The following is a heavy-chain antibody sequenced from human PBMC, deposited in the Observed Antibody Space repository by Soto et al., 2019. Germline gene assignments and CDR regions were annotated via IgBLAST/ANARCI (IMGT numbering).Heavy chain of an antibody. J-gene: IGHJ6*02. V-gene: IGHV3-15*07. CDR3: SESQWPYYYYGMDV. CDR2: IKSKTDGGTT. Sequence: PGGSLRLSCAASGFTFSNAWMNWVRQAPGKGLEWVGRIKSKTDGGTTDYAAPVKGRFTISRDDSKNTLYLQMNSLKTEDTAVYYCSESQWPYYYYGMDVWGQGTTVTVSS. CDR1: GFTFSNAW. D-gene: IGHD6-19*01.